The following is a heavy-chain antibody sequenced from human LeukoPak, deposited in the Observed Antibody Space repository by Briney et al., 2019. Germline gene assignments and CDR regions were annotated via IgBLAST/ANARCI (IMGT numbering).Heavy chain of an antibody. CDR2: ISSSSSTI. CDR3: ARGRSIVGATRPH. J-gene: IGHJ4*02. Sequence: GGSLRLSCAASGFTFSSYSMNLVRQAPGKGLEWVSYISSSSSTIYYADSVKGRFTISRDNAKNSLYLQMNSLRAEDTAVYYCARGRSIVGATRPHWGQGTLVTVSS. CDR1: GFTFSSYS. D-gene: IGHD1-26*01. V-gene: IGHV3-48*01.